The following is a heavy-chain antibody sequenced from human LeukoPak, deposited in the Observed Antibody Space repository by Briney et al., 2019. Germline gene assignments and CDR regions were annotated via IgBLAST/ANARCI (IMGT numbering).Heavy chain of an antibody. CDR2: IYYSGST. CDR3: ARAERPYSSGWYRGGMGFDY. J-gene: IGHJ4*02. CDR1: GGSISSYY. V-gene: IGHV4-59*01. Sequence: PSETLSLTCTVSGGSISSYYWSWIRQPPGKGLEWIGYIYYSGSTNYNPSLKSRVTISVDTSKNQFSLKLSSVTAADAAVYYCARAERPYSSGWYRGGMGFDYWGQGTLVTVSS. D-gene: IGHD6-19*01.